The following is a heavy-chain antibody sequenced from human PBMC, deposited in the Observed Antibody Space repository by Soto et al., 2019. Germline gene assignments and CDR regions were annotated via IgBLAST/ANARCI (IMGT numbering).Heavy chain of an antibody. CDR2: IDPSDSYT. J-gene: IGHJ4*02. V-gene: IGHV5-10-1*01. CDR3: ARHSVYGYNYGY. D-gene: IGHD5-12*01. CDR1: GDSVSSYW. Sequence: GEAVKISGEGSGDSVSSYWSRWVRQMPGKGLEWMGRIDPSDSYTNYSPSFQGHVTISADKSIGTAYLQWSSLKASDTAMYYCARHSVYGYNYGYWGQGSLVTVPQ.